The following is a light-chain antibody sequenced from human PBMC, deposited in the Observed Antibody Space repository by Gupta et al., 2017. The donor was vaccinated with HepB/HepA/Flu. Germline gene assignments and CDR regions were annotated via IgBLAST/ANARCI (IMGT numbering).Light chain of an antibody. V-gene: IGKV3-15*01. CDR1: QSIRNN. CDR2: GAS. CDR3: HQYYNSPGT. J-gene: IGKJ1*01. Sequence: EIVMTQSPATLSVSVGDRATLTCRASQSIRNNLAWYQQKPGQAPDLLIYGASTRDPGVPDRFSGSGSGTEFTLTISSLQSEDFAVYYCHQYYNSPGTFGQGTKVEIK.